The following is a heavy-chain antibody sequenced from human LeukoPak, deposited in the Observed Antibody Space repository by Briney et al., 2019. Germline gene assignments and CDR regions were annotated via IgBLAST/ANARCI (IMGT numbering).Heavy chain of an antibody. CDR3: AREFSSGSFDY. J-gene: IGHJ4*02. CDR2: IYSSGNT. V-gene: IGHV4-59*01. Sequence: PSETLSLTCSVSGGSMGGYYWSWIRQSPEKGLEWIGYIYSSGNTNYNPSLNSRATMSVDTSKNQFSLKLTSLTAADTAVYFCAREFSSGSFDYWGQGILVTVSA. D-gene: IGHD6-19*01. CDR1: GGSMGGYY.